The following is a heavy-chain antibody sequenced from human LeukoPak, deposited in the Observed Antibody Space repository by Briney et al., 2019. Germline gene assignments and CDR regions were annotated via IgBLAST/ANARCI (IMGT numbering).Heavy chain of an antibody. CDR2: ISSVGSTM. CDR3: AGGDRNGWYFYY. CDR1: GFTFSDYS. V-gene: IGHV3-48*01. Sequence: GGSLRLSCAASGFTFSDYSMNWVRQAPGKGLEWVSYISSVGSTMYYADSVKGRFTISRDNAKNYLHLQTNSLRAEDTALYLCAGGDRNGWYFYYWGQGALVTVSS. D-gene: IGHD6-19*01. J-gene: IGHJ4*02.